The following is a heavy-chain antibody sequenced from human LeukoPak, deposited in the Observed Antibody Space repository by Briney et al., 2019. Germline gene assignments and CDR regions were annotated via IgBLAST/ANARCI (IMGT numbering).Heavy chain of an antibody. CDR1: GFTFDDYA. CDR2: ISWNSGSI. V-gene: IGHV3-9*01. Sequence: PGGSLRLPCAASGFTFDDYAMHWVRQAPGKGLEGVSGISWNSGSIGYADSVKGRFTISRDNAKNSLYLQMNSLRAEDTAVYYCATNLAALDAMSYWGQGTLVTVSS. CDR3: ATNLAALDAMSY. D-gene: IGHD6-6*01. J-gene: IGHJ4*02.